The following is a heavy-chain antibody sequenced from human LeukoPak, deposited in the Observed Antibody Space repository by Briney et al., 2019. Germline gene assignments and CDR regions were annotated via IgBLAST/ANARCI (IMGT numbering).Heavy chain of an antibody. CDR3: AKKIRLLWASDALDL. Sequence: GGSLRLSCTASGFTFSNYAMSWVCQAPGKGLEWVSTVTSSARTTYYADSVKGRFAISRDNSENTLYLQMNSLRAEDTAVYYCAKKIRLLWASDALDLWGQGTMVTVSS. CDR2: VTSSARTT. J-gene: IGHJ3*01. V-gene: IGHV3-23*01. D-gene: IGHD2-15*01. CDR1: GFTFSNYA.